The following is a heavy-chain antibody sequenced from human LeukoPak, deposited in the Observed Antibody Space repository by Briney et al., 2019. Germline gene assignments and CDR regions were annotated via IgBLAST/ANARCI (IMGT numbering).Heavy chain of an antibody. D-gene: IGHD6-19*01. CDR3: ARGDFIAVAGTDYYYGMDV. CDR1: GYTFTSYD. CDR2: MNPNRGNT. V-gene: IGHV1-8*01. J-gene: IGHJ6*02. Sequence: ASVKVSCKASGYTFTSYDINCVRQATGQGLERMGWMNPNRGNTGYAQKFQGRVTMTRNTSISTAYMELSSLRSEDTAVYYCARGDFIAVAGTDYYYGMDVWGQGTTVTVSS.